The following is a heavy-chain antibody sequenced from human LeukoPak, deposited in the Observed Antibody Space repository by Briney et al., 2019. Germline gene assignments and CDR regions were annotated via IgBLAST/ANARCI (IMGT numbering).Heavy chain of an antibody. CDR3: ARDRSDYGDYDPFDY. CDR1: GFTFSSYW. V-gene: IGHV3-21*01. CDR2: ISSSSSYI. Sequence: PGGSLRLSCAASGFTFSSYWMNWVRQAPGKGLEWVSSISSSSSYIYYADSVKGRFTISRDNAKNSLYLQMNSLRAEDTAVYYCARDRSDYGDYDPFDYWGQGTLVTVSS. J-gene: IGHJ4*02. D-gene: IGHD4-17*01.